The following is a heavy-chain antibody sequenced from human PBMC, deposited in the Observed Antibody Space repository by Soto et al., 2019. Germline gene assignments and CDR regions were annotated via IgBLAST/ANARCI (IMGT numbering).Heavy chain of an antibody. V-gene: IGHV1-18*01. CDR3: ARVGLLWFAESYYYYGMDV. D-gene: IGHD3-10*01. Sequence: QVQLVQSGAEVKKPGASVKVSCKASGYTFTSYGISWVRQAPGQGLEGMGWISAYNGNTNYAQKLQGRVTMTTDTSTSTAYIELRSLRSDDTAVYYCARVGLLWFAESYYYYGMDVWGQGTTVTVSS. J-gene: IGHJ6*02. CDR1: GYTFTSYG. CDR2: ISAYNGNT.